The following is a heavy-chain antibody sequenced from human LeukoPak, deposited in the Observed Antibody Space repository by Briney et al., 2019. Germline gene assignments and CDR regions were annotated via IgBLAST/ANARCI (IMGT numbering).Heavy chain of an antibody. Sequence: PGGSLRLSCAASGFTFSNAWMSWVRQAPGKGLEWVGRIKSKTDGGTIDYAAPVKGRFTISREDSESMLYLQMDSLKTEDTAMYYCASASSIKSGSYFIDYWGQGTLVTVSS. CDR1: GFTFSNAW. CDR3: ASASSIKSGSYFIDY. V-gene: IGHV3-15*01. J-gene: IGHJ4*02. D-gene: IGHD1-26*01. CDR2: IKSKTDGGTI.